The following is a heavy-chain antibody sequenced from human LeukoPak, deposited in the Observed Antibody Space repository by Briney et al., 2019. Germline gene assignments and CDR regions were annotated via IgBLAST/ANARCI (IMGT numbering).Heavy chain of an antibody. CDR2: FDPEDGET. CDR3: ATGGGPNSARWDYYYYYMDV. D-gene: IGHD6-6*01. Sequence: ASVKVSCKVSGYTLTELSMHWVRQAPGKGLEWMGGFDPEDGETIYAQKFQGRVTMTEDTSTDTAYMELSGLRSEDTAVYYCATGGGPNSARWDYYYYYMDVWGKGTTVTVSS. J-gene: IGHJ6*03. V-gene: IGHV1-24*01. CDR1: GYTLTELS.